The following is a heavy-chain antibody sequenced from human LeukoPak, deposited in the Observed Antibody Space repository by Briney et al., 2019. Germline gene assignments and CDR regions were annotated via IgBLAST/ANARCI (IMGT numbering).Heavy chain of an antibody. J-gene: IGHJ4*02. CDR2: IQWNDDST. Sequence: GGSLRLSCAASGFTFDDYGMSWVRQAPGKGLEWGSSIQWNDDSTGYADSVKGRFTIARDNAKNSLYLQMKSLRAEDTALYYCARDSDYYSSGWSPWDYWGQGTLVTVSS. CDR1: GFTFDDYG. V-gene: IGHV3-20*04. D-gene: IGHD6-19*01. CDR3: ARDSDYYSSGWSPWDY.